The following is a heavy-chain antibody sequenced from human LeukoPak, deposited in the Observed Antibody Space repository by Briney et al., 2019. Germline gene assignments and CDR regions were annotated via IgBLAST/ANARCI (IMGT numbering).Heavy chain of an antibody. D-gene: IGHD5-18*01. V-gene: IGHV6-1*01. CDR2: TYYRSKWYN. CDR1: GDSVSSNSAA. Sequence: SQTLSLTCAISGDSVSSNSAAWNWIRQSPSRGLEWLGRTYYRSKWYNDYAVSVKSRITINPDTSKNQFSPQLNSVTPEDTAVYYCARDRGYSYGYYYGMDVWGQGTTVTVSS. CDR3: ARDRGYSYGYYYGMDV. J-gene: IGHJ6*02.